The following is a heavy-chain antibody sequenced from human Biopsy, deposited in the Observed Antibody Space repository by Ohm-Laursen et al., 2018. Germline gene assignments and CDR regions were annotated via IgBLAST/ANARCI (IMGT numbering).Heavy chain of an antibody. J-gene: IGHJ5*02. CDR3: ARGEGSSWFDP. CDR2: IIPLPNVA. D-gene: IGHD1-26*01. CDR1: GDSFTSYA. Sequence: SSVKVSCKASGDSFTSYAIGWARQAPGQGLEWMGVIIPLPNVATYAQKFQGRITITADESTSTAYMELSSLTSDDTAVYFCARGEGSSWFDPWGHGTLVTVSS. V-gene: IGHV1-69*01.